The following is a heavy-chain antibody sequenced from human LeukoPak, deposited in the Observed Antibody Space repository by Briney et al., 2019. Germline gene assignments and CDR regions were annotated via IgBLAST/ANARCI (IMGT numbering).Heavy chain of an antibody. CDR3: ARDRHCVNGLCHNSPGMDV. J-gene: IGHJ6*02. CDR1: GFTFSGYG. Sequence: GGSLRLSCAASGFTFSGYGMHWVRLAPGKGLEWVADIWFDGENEHFAASVKGRFTISRDNSKKTMYLQINSLRAEDTAVYYCARDRHCVNGLCHNSPGMDVWGRGTTVTVSS. CDR2: IWFDGENE. D-gene: IGHD2-8*01. V-gene: IGHV3-33*01.